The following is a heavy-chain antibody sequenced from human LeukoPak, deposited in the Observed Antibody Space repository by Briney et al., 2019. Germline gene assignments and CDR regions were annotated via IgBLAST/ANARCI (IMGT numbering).Heavy chain of an antibody. V-gene: IGHV3-7*01. CDR1: GLTFSRYL. Sequence: GGSLTLSCAASGLTFSRYLMSWVRQAPGKGLEWVANTKQDGSEKYYLESVKVRFTISRDNAENSLYLHMNSLRGEDTAVYYCALSIGNYAIPFDHWGQGTLVTVSS. D-gene: IGHD1-7*01. J-gene: IGHJ4*02. CDR2: TKQDGSEK. CDR3: ALSIGNYAIPFDH.